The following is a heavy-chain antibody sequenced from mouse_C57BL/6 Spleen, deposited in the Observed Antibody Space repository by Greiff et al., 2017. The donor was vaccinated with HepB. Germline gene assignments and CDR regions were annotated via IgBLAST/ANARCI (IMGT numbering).Heavy chain of an antibody. CDR3: ARRIYYSNYVGYFDV. V-gene: IGHV1-69*01. CDR2: IDPSDRYT. Sequence: QVQLQQPGAELVMPGASVKLSCKASGYTFTSYWMHWVKQRPGQGLEWIGEIDPSDRYTNYNQKFKGKSTLTVDKSSSTAYRQLSSLTSEDSAVYYCARRIYYSNYVGYFDVWGTGTTVTVSS. J-gene: IGHJ1*03. CDR1: GYTFTSYW. D-gene: IGHD2-5*01.